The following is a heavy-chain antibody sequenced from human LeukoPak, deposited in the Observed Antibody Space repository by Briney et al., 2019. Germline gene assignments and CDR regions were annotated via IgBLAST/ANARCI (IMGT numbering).Heavy chain of an antibody. CDR2: IYYSGST. V-gene: IGHV4-31*03. D-gene: IGHD5-12*01. J-gene: IGHJ5*02. CDR3: ARGGFRYNWLDP. Sequence: PSQTLSLTCTVSGGSISSGGYYWSWIRQHPGKGLEWIGYIYYSGSTYYNPSLKSRVTISVDTSKNQFSLKLSSVTAADTAVYYCARGGFRYNWLDPWGQGTLVTVSS. CDR1: GGSISSGGYY.